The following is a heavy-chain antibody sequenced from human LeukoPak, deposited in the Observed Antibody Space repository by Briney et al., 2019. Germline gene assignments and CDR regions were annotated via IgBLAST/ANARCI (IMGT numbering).Heavy chain of an antibody. Sequence: GGSLRLPCAASGFTFSDYYMSWIRQAPGKGLEWVSYISGSGSTIYYADSVKGRFTISRDNAKNSLYLQMNSLRAEDTAVYYCARVTDYYYYGMDVWGQGTTVTVSS. V-gene: IGHV3-11*01. CDR1: GFTFSDYY. J-gene: IGHJ6*02. D-gene: IGHD2-21*02. CDR2: ISGSGSTI. CDR3: ARVTDYYYYGMDV.